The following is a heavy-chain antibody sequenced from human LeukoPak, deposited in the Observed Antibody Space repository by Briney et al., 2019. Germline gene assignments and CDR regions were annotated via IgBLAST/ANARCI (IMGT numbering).Heavy chain of an antibody. D-gene: IGHD2-21*02. CDR3: ATRLAAVTADPFDN. CDR2: IRPDGSDR. V-gene: IGHV3-7*01. J-gene: IGHJ4*02. CDR1: GFTFSRFA. Sequence: GGSLRLSCEASGFTFSRFAMTWVRQAPGKALEWVANIRPDGSDRNYADSVRGRLTISRDNAKSSLYLQMNSLRGEDTAVYYCATRLAAVTADPFDNWGQGTLVTVST.